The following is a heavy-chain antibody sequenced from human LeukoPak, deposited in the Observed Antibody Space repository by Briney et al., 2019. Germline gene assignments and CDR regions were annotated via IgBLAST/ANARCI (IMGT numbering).Heavy chain of an antibody. Sequence: GGSLRLSCAASGFTFSSYSMNWVRQAPGKGLEWVSSISSSSSYIYYADSVKGRFTISRDNAKNSLYLQMNSLRAEDTAVYYCARGVAPYDAFDIWGQGTMVTVSS. J-gene: IGHJ3*02. CDR3: ARGVAPYDAFDI. D-gene: IGHD2-15*01. CDR1: GFTFSSYS. CDR2: ISSSSSYI. V-gene: IGHV3-21*01.